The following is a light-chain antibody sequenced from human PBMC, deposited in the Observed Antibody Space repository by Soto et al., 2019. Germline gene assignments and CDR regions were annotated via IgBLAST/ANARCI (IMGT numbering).Light chain of an antibody. CDR3: CSYGGSSTFDV. CDR2: EGS. V-gene: IGLV2-23*03. Sequence: TQPASVSWSPGQSSTMSCTGSSSDVRNYHLVSWYQEYAGKATKRIIYEGSKRPSGVSNRFSGSRSGITASLTISGLQPEDEADYYCCSYGGSSTFDVYGTGSKVTLL. CDR1: SSDVRNYHL. J-gene: IGLJ1*01.